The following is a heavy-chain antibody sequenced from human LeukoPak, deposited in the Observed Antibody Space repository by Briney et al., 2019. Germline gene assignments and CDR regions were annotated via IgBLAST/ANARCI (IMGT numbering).Heavy chain of an antibody. Sequence: PSETLSLTCTVSSGSISSSDYYWGWIHQPPGKGLEWFGSVSYSGSGYYNPSLKSRVIISVDTSKNQFSLKLSSVTAADTAVYYCARQSIAVAGRHFDLWGRGTLVTVSS. V-gene: IGHV4-39*01. CDR3: ARQSIAVAGRHFDL. CDR2: VSYSGSG. CDR1: SGSISSSDYY. J-gene: IGHJ2*01. D-gene: IGHD6-19*01.